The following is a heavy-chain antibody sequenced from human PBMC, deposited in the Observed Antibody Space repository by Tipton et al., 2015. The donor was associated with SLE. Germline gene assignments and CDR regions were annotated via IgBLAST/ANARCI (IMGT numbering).Heavy chain of an antibody. CDR3: ARSPPFGGRVCYSIYRSFDL. Sequence: SLRLSCAASGFTFSSHTMHWVRQAPGKGLERVTMISYDGSEVYYADSAKGRFTISRDNSKNTLFLQMDSLRVEDTAVYYCARSPPFGGRVCYSIYRSFDLGGRGPLLPVPP. J-gene: IGHJ2*01. D-gene: IGHD2-21*01. CDR1: GFTFSSHT. V-gene: IGHV3-30*04. CDR2: ISYDGSEV.